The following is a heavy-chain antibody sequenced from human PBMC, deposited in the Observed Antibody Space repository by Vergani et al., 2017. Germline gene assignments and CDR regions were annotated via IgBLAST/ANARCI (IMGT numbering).Heavy chain of an antibody. Sequence: QVQLVESGGGVVQPGGSLRLSCAASGFSFKNFGMHWVRQAPGKGLEWVAFIRYDGSNYYQADSVKGRFIISRDNTNNSLFLQLRSLRAEDAAVYYCARDCTSGGCPDNYGMDVWGQGATVTVSS. D-gene: IGHD2-8*01. CDR2: IRYDGSNY. J-gene: IGHJ6*02. V-gene: IGHV3-30*02. CDR3: ARDCTSGGCPDNYGMDV. CDR1: GFSFKNFG.